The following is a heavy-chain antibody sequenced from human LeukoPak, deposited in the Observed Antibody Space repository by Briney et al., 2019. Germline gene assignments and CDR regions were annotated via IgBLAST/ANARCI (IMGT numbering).Heavy chain of an antibody. J-gene: IGHJ4*02. Sequence: PGGSLRLSCAASGFTFSNYALSWVRQAPGKGLEWVSDISGSGVSTYYADSVKGRFSISRDNSKNTLYLQMNSLRADDTAVYYCAKDRHSTSLCFFDYWGQGTLVTVSS. CDR3: AKDRHSTSLCFFDY. CDR2: ISGSGVST. V-gene: IGHV3-23*01. CDR1: GFTFSNYA. D-gene: IGHD6-13*01.